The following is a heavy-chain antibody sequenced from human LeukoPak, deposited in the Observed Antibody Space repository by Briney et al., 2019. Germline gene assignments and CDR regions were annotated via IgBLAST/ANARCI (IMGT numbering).Heavy chain of an antibody. Sequence: SETLSLTCTVSSGSISTSNYYWGWVRQPPGKALEWIGNIFYSGSTYYSPSLKSRVTISLDTSRNQFSLKLNSVTAADTAVYYCARYRMYYDFWSGFSGNYFDYWGQGTLVTVSS. V-gene: IGHV4-39*07. J-gene: IGHJ4*02. CDR1: SGSISTSNYY. D-gene: IGHD3-3*01. CDR3: ARYRMYYDFWSGFSGNYFDY. CDR2: IFYSGST.